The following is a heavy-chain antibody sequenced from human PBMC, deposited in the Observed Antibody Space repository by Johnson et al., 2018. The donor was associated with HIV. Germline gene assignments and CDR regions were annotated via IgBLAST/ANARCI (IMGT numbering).Heavy chain of an antibody. D-gene: IGHD1-26*01. CDR1: GFTFNRYG. J-gene: IGHJ3*02. V-gene: IGHV3-48*04. CDR2: ISSSGSTI. CDR3: AREVGNAGAFDI. Sequence: VQLVESGGGSVQPGRSLRLSCAASGFTFNRYGIHWIRQAPGKGLEWVSYISSSGSTIYYADSVKGRFTISRDNAKNSLYLQMNSLRAEDTAVYYCAREVGNAGAFDIWGQGTMVTVSS.